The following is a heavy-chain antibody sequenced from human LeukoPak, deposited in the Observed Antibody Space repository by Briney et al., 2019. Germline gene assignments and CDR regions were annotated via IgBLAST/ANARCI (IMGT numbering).Heavy chain of an antibody. J-gene: IGHJ6*03. CDR1: GFTFSNYG. D-gene: IGHD2-21*02. CDR3: ARAPSWGDNDYYYYYMDV. V-gene: IGHV3-30*02. CDR2: IRYDGSNK. Sequence: GGSLSLSCAASGFTFSNYGMHWVRQAPGKGLEWVAFIRYDGSNKYYADSVKGRFTISRDNSKNTMYLQMNSLRAEDTAVYYCARAPSWGDNDYYYYYMDVWGKGTTVTVSS.